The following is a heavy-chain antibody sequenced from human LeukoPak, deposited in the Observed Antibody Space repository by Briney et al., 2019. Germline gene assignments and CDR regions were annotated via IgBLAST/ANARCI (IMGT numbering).Heavy chain of an antibody. CDR2: INPNSGGT. J-gene: IGHJ4*02. Sequence: GASVKVSCKASGYTFTGYYMHWVRQAPGQGLEWMGWINPNSGGTNYAQKFQGRVTMTRDTSISTAYMELSRLGSDDTAVYYCARARGRYYDSSVSYWGQGTLVTVSS. D-gene: IGHD3-22*01. CDR1: GYTFTGYY. CDR3: ARARGRYYDSSVSY. V-gene: IGHV1-2*02.